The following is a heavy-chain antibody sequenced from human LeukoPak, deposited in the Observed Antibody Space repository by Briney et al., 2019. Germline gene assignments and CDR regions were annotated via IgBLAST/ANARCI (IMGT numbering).Heavy chain of an antibody. CDR1: GGTFSSYA. Sequence: ASVKVSRKASGGTFSSYAISWVRQAPGQGLEWMGGIIPIFGTANYAQKFQGRVTITTDESTSTAYMELSSLRSEDTAVYYCARPLGGPIADAFDIWGQGTMVTVSS. D-gene: IGHD3-16*01. J-gene: IGHJ3*02. V-gene: IGHV1-69*05. CDR2: IIPIFGTA. CDR3: ARPLGGPIADAFDI.